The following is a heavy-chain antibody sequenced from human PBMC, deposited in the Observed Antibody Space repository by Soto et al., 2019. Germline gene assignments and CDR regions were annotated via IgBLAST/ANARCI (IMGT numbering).Heavy chain of an antibody. J-gene: IGHJ4*02. D-gene: IGHD5-12*01. CDR1: GGSLSGFY. CDR2: IKDGGYT. V-gene: IGHV4-34*01. CDR3: ARGQEGVVATH. Sequence: QVQLQQWGAGLLKPSETLSLNCAVNGGSLSGFYWSWIRQPPGKGLEWIGEIKDGGYTNYSPSLKXRXTXSXXRSNNQCPLRLNSVTAADTGVYYCARGQEGVVATHWDQGALVTVSS.